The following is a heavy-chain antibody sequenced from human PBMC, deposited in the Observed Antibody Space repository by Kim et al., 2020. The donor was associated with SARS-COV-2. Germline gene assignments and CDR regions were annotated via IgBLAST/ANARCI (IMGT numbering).Heavy chain of an antibody. Sequence: GGSLRLSCAASGFTFSSYSMNWVRQAPGKGLEWVSSISSGSIYIYYADSVKGRFTISRDNAKNSLYLQMNSLRAEDTAVYYCARDLRDGYNSGIGYWGQGTLVTVSS. CDR3: ARDLRDGYNSGIGY. V-gene: IGHV3-21*01. J-gene: IGHJ4*02. D-gene: IGHD1-1*01. CDR2: ISSGSIYI. CDR1: GFTFSSYS.